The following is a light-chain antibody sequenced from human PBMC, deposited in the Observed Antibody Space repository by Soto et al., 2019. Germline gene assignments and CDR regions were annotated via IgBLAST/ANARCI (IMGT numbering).Light chain of an antibody. CDR1: QTISSW. CDR2: KAS. CDR3: QQYHNWPPT. Sequence: DIQMTQSPSTLSGSVGDRVTITCRASQTISSWLAWYQQKPGKAPKLLIYKASTLKSGVPSRFSGSGSGTEFTLTISSLQSEDLAVYFCQQYHNWPPTFGQGTKVDI. V-gene: IGKV1-5*03. J-gene: IGKJ1*01.